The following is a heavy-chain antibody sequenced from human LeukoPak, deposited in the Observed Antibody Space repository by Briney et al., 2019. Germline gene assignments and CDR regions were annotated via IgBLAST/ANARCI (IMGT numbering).Heavy chain of an antibody. V-gene: IGHV1-69*13. D-gene: IGHD6-13*01. J-gene: IGHJ5*02. CDR1: VGSFTSYG. Sequence: SVKVSCKASVGSFTSYGISWVRQSPGQGLEWMRKIIPIYGRANYGQKFQGRVTITADESTTTSYMELSSLRSEDTAVYYCARDAALSSPAGIAAAGTESRTRFDPWCQGTLVTVSS. CDR2: IIPIYGRA. CDR3: ARDAALSSPAGIAAAGTESRTRFDP.